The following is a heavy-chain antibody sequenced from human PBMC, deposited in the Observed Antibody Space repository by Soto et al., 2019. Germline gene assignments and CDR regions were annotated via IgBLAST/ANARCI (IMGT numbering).Heavy chain of an antibody. D-gene: IGHD6-19*01. CDR1: GFTFSSYG. Sequence: GGSLRLSCAASGFTFSSYGMHWVRQAPGKGLEWVAVIWYDGSNKYYADSVKGRFTISRDNSKNTLYLQMNSLRAEDTAVYYCARDHSSGWYFDYWGQGTLVTVSS. J-gene: IGHJ4*02. CDR2: IWYDGSNK. V-gene: IGHV3-33*01. CDR3: ARDHSSGWYFDY.